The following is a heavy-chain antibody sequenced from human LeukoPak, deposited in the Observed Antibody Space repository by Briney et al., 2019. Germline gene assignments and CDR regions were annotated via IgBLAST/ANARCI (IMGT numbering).Heavy chain of an antibody. CDR3: ARAIQQYSSSVGY. Sequence: GGSLRLSCAASGFTFSRFGMHWVRQAPGMGPAWVALISSDGSTKYYADSVKGRFTISRDNSKNTLYLQMNSLRAEDTAVYYCARAIQQYSSSVGYWGQGTLVTVSS. CDR1: GFTFSRFG. D-gene: IGHD6-6*01. CDR2: ISSDGSTK. J-gene: IGHJ4*02. V-gene: IGHV3-30*03.